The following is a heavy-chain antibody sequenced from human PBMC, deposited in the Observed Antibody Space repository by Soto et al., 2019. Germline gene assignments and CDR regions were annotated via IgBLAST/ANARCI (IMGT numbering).Heavy chain of an antibody. CDR1: GGTFSSYA. D-gene: IGHD6-13*01. CDR2: IIPIFGTA. J-gene: IGHJ4*02. CDR3: ARDSSRGPYYFDY. V-gene: IGHV1-69*01. Sequence: QVQLVQSGAEVKKPGSSVQVSCKASGGTFSSYAISWVRQAPGQGLEWMGGIIPIFGTANYAQEFQGRVTITADESTNTAYMELSSMRSEDTDVNDGARDSSRGPYYFDYWGQGTLVTVSS.